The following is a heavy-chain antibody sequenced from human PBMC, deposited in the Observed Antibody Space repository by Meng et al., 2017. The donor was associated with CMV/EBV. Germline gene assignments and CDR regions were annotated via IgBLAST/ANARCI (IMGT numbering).Heavy chain of an antibody. V-gene: IGHV4-34*01. CDR1: GGYFSGYY. D-gene: IGHD3-3*01. J-gene: IGHJ4*02. Sequence: VYGGYFSGYYWSWIRQPPGKGLEWIGEISHSGSTNYNPSLKSRVTISVDTSKNQFSLKLSSVTAADTAVYYCASLRTIFGVVPSNDYWGQGTLVTVSS. CDR2: ISHSGST. CDR3: ASLRTIFGVVPSNDY.